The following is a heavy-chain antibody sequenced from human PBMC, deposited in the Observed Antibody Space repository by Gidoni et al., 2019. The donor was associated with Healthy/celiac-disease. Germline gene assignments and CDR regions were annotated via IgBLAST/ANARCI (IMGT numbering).Heavy chain of an antibody. J-gene: IGHJ4*02. Sequence: EVQLVESGGGLIQPGGSLRLSCAAPGFTVSSNYMSWVRQAPGKGLEWVSVIYSGGSTYYADSVKGRFTISRDNSKNTLYLQMNSLRAEDTAVYYCARGDYYGSGTSHIWGQGTLVTVSS. CDR1: GFTVSSNY. CDR2: IYSGGST. CDR3: ARGDYYGSGTSHI. D-gene: IGHD3-10*01. V-gene: IGHV3-53*01.